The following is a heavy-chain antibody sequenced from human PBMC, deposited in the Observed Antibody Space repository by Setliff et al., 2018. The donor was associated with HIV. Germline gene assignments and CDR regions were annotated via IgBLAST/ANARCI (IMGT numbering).Heavy chain of an antibody. CDR1: GGSISSSSYY. D-gene: IGHD2-2*01. V-gene: IGHV4-39*01. J-gene: IGHJ4*02. CDR2: IYYSGST. Sequence: SETLSLTCTVSGGSISSSSYYWGWIRQPPGKGLEWIGSIYYSGSTYYNPSLKSRVTISVDTSKNQFSLKLSSVTAADTAVYYCARLRSYCSSTSCYRVGGIGYWGQGTLVTVPQ. CDR3: ARLRSYCSSTSCYRVGGIGY.